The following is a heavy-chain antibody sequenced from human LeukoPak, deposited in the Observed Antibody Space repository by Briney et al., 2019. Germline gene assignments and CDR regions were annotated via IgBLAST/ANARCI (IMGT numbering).Heavy chain of an antibody. CDR2: MNPNSGNT. D-gene: IGHD6-6*01. Sequence: ASVKVSCKASGYTFTSYGISWVRQAPGQGLEWMGWMNPNSGNTGYAQKFQGRVTMTRNTSISTAYMELSSLRSEDTAVYYCARGRSIGQGYWGQGTLVTVSS. CDR3: ARGRSIGQGY. V-gene: IGHV1-8*02. CDR1: GYTFTSYG. J-gene: IGHJ4*02.